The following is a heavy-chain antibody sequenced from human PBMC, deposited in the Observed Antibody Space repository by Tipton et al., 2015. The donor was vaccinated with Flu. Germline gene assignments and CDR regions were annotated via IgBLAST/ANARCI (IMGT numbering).Heavy chain of an antibody. CDR2: VHYSGST. CDR3: ARVSPGVESWFDP. V-gene: IGHV4-39*07. CDR1: GGSISSSSYH. J-gene: IGHJ5*02. Sequence: TLSLTCTVSGGSISSSSYHWGWIRQPPGMGLEWIGSVHYSGSTYQNPSLESRVTISVDTSKNQFSLKLSSVTAADTAVYYCARVSPGVESWFDPWGQGTLVTVSS. D-gene: IGHD3-3*01.